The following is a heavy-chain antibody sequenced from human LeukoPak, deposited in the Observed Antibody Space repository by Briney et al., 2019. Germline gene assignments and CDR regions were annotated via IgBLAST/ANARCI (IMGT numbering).Heavy chain of an antibody. J-gene: IGHJ3*02. CDR3: ARARTYYYDSSGSPDAFDI. CDR2: IYPGDSDT. V-gene: IGHV5-51*01. Sequence: GESLKISCKGSGHSFTSYWIGWVRQMPGKGLEWMGIIYPGDSDTRYSPSFQGQVTISADKSISTAYLQWSSLKASDTAMYYCARARTYYYDSSGSPDAFDIWGQGTMVTVSS. D-gene: IGHD3-22*01. CDR1: GHSFTSYW.